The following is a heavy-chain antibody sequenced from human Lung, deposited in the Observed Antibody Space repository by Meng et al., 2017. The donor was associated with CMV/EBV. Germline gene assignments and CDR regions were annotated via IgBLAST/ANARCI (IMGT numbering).Heavy chain of an antibody. J-gene: IGHJ4*02. CDR3: ARDFVVLPAATYFDY. CDR2: ISPNSGGT. Sequence: ASVKVSCKASGYSFTAYYIHWVRQAPGQGLEWMGWISPNSGGTNYAQRFQGRVTLTRDTSISTVHMELRRLTSDDTAVYFCARDFVVLPAATYFDYWGQGTLVXVSS. CDR1: GYSFTAYY. V-gene: IGHV1-2*02. D-gene: IGHD2-2*01.